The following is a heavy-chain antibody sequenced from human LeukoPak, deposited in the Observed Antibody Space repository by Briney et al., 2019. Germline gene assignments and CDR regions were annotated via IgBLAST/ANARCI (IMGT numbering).Heavy chain of an antibody. D-gene: IGHD2-15*01. Sequence: PSQTLSLTCAVSGGSISSGGYSWSWIRQPPGKGLEWIGYIYHSGSTYYNPSLKSRVTISVDRSKNQFSLRLSSVTAADTAVYYCARVTGYCSGGSCYGDAYFDYWGQGTLVTVSS. CDR1: GGSISSGGYS. CDR2: IYHSGST. V-gene: IGHV4-30-2*01. CDR3: ARVTGYCSGGSCYGDAYFDY. J-gene: IGHJ4*02.